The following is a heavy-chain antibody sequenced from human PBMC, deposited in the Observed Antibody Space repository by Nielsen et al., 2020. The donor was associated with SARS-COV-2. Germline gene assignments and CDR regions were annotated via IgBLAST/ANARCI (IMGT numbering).Heavy chain of an antibody. D-gene: IGHD3-22*01. CDR1: GGSISSGDYY. J-gene: IGHJ3*02. V-gene: IGHV4-30-4*01. Sequence: LRLSCTVSGGSISSGDYYWSWIHQPPGKGLEWIGYIYYSGSTYYNPSLKSRVTISVDTSKNQFSLKLSSVTAADTAVYYCARAQRAGRDYYDSSGEGGDIWGQGTMVTVSS. CDR2: IYYSGST. CDR3: ARAQRAGRDYYDSSGEGGDI.